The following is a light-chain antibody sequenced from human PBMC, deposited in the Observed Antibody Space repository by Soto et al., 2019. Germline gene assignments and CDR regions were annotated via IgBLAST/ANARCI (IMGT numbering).Light chain of an antibody. CDR2: EVS. Sequence: QSLRTEPAWVSGSPGQSFTISCTGTSRDVGGYNYVSWYQQHPGKAPKLMIYEVSHRPSGVSNRFSGSKSGNTASLTISGLQAEDEADYYCSSYTSSSPRNSVFGTGTKVTGL. CDR1: SRDVGGYNY. J-gene: IGLJ1*01. CDR3: SSYTSSSPRNSV. V-gene: IGLV2-14*01.